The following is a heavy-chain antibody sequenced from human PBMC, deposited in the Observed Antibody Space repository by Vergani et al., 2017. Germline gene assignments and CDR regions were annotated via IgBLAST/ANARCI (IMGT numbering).Heavy chain of an antibody. Sequence: EVQLVESGGGLVQPGRSLRLSCTASGFTFGAYAMSWFRQAPGKGLEWVGFIRSKAYGGTTEYAASVKGRFTSSRDDSKSIAYLQMNSLQTEDTAVYYCTRGGDFWSGYHDFGADYWGQGTLVTVSS. CDR3: TRGGDFWSGYHDFGADY. CDR1: GFTFGAYA. D-gene: IGHD3-3*01. V-gene: IGHV3-49*03. CDR2: IRSKAYGGTT. J-gene: IGHJ4*02.